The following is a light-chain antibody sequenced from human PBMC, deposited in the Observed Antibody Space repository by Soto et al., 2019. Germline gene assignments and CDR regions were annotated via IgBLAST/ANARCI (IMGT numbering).Light chain of an antibody. Sequence: DIVFTQSPATPSLSPWERPTLSCRASQSVSSYLAWYQQKPGHAPRLIVYDAYNRATGIPARFSGSGSGTDLALTISSLAPEDFAVYYCQQRSNWWTFGQGTKVDI. V-gene: IGKV3-11*01. CDR1: QSVSSY. CDR2: DAY. J-gene: IGKJ1*01. CDR3: QQRSNWWT.